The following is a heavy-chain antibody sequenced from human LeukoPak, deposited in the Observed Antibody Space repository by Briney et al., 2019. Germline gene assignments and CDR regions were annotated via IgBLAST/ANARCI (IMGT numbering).Heavy chain of an antibody. D-gene: IGHD3-9*01. Sequence: SVKVSCKASGGTFSSYAISWVRQAPGQGLEWMGRIIPIFGTANYAQKFQGRVTITTDESTSTAYMELSSLRSEDTAVYYCASKLFRKYDILIDYWGQGTLVTVSP. CDR2: IIPIFGTA. CDR1: GGTFSSYA. V-gene: IGHV1-69*05. J-gene: IGHJ4*02. CDR3: ASKLFRKYDILIDY.